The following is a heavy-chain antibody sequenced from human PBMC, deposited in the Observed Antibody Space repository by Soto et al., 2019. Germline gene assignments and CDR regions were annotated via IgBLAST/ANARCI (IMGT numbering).Heavy chain of an antibody. J-gene: IGHJ1*01. CDR2: ISGSGDST. D-gene: IGHD5-18*01. CDR3: AKDGYSYGYTYFQH. V-gene: IGHV3-23*01. CDR1: GFTFSSYG. Sequence: GGSLRLSCAASGFTFSSYGINWVRQAPGKGLEWVSGISGSGDSTHYADSVKGRFTISRDNSKNTLYLQMNGLRAEDTAVYYCAKDGYSYGYTYFQHWGQGTLVTVS.